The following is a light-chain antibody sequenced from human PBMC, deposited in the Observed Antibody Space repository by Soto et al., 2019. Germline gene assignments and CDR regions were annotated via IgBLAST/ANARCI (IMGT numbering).Light chain of an antibody. J-gene: IGLJ3*02. CDR3: ETWDSNTWV. CDR1: SGHSSYI. Sequence: QPVLTQSSSASASLGSSVKLTCTLSSGHSSYIIAWHQRQPGKAPRYLMKLEGSGSYNTGSGVPDRFSGSSSGADRYLTISNLQFEDEADYYCETWDSNTWVFGGGTKLTVL. CDR2: LEGSGSY. V-gene: IGLV4-60*02.